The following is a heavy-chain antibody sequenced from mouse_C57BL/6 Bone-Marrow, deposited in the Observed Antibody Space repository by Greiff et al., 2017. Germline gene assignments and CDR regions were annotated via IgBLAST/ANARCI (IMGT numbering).Heavy chain of an antibody. D-gene: IGHD1-2*01. CDR2: IYPRSGNT. CDR1: GYTFTSYG. V-gene: IGHV1-81*01. CDR3: ARSLLRLLAY. Sequence: QVQLQQSGAELARPGASVKLSCKASGYTFTSYGISWVKQRTGQGLEWIGEIYPRSGNTYYNEKFKGKATLTADTSSSTAYMQLSSLTSEDSAVXYCARSLLRLLAYWGQGTLVTVSA. J-gene: IGHJ3*01.